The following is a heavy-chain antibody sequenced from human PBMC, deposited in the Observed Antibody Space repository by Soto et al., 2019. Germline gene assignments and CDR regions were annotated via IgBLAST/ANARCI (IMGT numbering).Heavy chain of an antibody. V-gene: IGHV5-51*01. Sequence: GESLKISCKGSGYSFTSYWIGWVRQMPGKGLEWMGIIYPGDSDTRYSPSFQGQVTISADKSISTAYLQWSSLKASDTAMYYCARLRLVVAPDDAFDIWGQGTMVTVSS. J-gene: IGHJ3*02. CDR2: IYPGDSDT. CDR3: ARLRLVVAPDDAFDI. CDR1: GYSFTSYW. D-gene: IGHD3-22*01.